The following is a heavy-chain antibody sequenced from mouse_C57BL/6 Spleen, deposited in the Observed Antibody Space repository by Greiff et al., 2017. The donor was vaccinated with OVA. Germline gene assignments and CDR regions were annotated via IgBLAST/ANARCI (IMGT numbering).Heavy chain of an antibody. V-gene: IGHV2-5*01. D-gene: IGHD3-1*01. J-gene: IGHJ4*01. Sequence: QVQLKESGPGLVQPSQSLSITCTVSGFSLTSYGVHWVRQSPGKGLEWLGVIWRGGSTDYNAAFMSRLSITKDNSKSQVFFKMNSLQADDTAIYYCAKAGGTSYYAMDYWGQGTSVTVSS. CDR3: AKAGGTSYYAMDY. CDR2: IWRGGST. CDR1: GFSLTSYG.